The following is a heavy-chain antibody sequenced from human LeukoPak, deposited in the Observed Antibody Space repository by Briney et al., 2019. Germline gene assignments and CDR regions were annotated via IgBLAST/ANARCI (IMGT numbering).Heavy chain of an antibody. D-gene: IGHD7-27*01. CDR2: ISSSSSPI. CDR1: GFTFSTYS. Sequence: GGSLRLSCAASGFTFSTYSMNWVRQAPGKGLEWVSYISSSSSPIKYADSLKGRFTISRDNAKNSLYLQMNSLRVEDTAVYYCTRGPKYWGRSAFDMWGPGTMVTVSS. J-gene: IGHJ3*02. V-gene: IGHV3-48*01. CDR3: TRGPKYWGRSAFDM.